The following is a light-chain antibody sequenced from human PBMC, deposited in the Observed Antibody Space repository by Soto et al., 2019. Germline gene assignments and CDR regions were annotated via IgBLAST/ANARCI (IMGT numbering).Light chain of an antibody. Sequence: QSVLTQPASVSGSPGQSITISCTGTSSDVGGYNYVSWYQQHPGKAPKLMIYDVSNRPSGVSNRFSGSKSGNTASLTISGLQAEDEADYYCSSYISSGVVFGGGTQLTVL. V-gene: IGLV2-14*01. CDR2: DVS. J-gene: IGLJ2*01. CDR1: SSDVGGYNY. CDR3: SSYISSGVV.